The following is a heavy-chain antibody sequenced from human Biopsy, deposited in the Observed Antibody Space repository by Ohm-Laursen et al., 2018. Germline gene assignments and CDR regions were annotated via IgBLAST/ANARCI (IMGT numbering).Heavy chain of an antibody. CDR2: IKWSSGKI. CDR1: GFNLGDYA. J-gene: IGHJ4*02. V-gene: IGHV3-9*01. CDR3: ARDTGTMVRGVLYQ. D-gene: IGHD3-10*01. Sequence: SLRLSCTASGFNLGDYAMHWVRQVPGKGLEWVSGIKWSSGKIDYADSVKGRFTISRDNAKNSLYLHMNSLRTEDSAFYYCARDTGTMVRGVLYQWSQGTQVTVSS.